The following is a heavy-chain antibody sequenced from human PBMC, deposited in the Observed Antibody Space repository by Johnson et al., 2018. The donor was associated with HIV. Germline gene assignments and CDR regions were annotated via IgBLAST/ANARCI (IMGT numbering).Heavy chain of an antibody. CDR2: ISYDGSNK. CDR3: ASEIYRPRPSSSWYVGAFDI. CDR1: RFTVSGNY. J-gene: IGHJ3*02. D-gene: IGHD6-13*01. V-gene: IGHV3-30-3*01. Sequence: QVQLVESGGGLVQPGGSLRLSCAASRFTVSGNYMTWVRQAPGKGLEWVAVISYDGSNKYYADSVKGRFTISRDNSKNTLYLQMNSLRAEDTAVYYCASEIYRPRPSSSWYVGAFDIWGQGTMVTVSS.